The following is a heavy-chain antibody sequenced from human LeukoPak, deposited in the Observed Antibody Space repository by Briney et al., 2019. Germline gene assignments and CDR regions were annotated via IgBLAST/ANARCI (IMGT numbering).Heavy chain of an antibody. Sequence: GGSVRLSCAASGFTFSSYAMSWVRQAPGKGLEWVSAISGSGDNTDYTDSVKGRFTISRDNSKNTLYLQMNSLRAEDTAVYYCAKKSCSSTSCYEDVWGKGTTVTVSS. V-gene: IGHV3-23*01. CDR2: ISGSGDNT. D-gene: IGHD2-2*01. J-gene: IGHJ6*04. CDR3: AKKSCSSTSCYEDV. CDR1: GFTFSSYA.